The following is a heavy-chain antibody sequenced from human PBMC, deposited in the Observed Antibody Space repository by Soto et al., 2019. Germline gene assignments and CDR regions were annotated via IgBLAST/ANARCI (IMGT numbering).Heavy chain of an antibody. CDR3: AKFRGVLRFLEWPGFDI. V-gene: IGHV3-23*01. CDR1: GFTFSSYA. D-gene: IGHD3-3*01. J-gene: IGHJ3*02. CDR2: ISGSGGST. Sequence: GSLRLSCAASGFTFSSYAMSWVRQAPGKGLEWVSAISGSGGSTYYADSVKGRFTISRDNSKNTLYLQMNSLRAEDTAVYYCAKFRGVLRFLEWPGFDIWGQGTMVTVSS.